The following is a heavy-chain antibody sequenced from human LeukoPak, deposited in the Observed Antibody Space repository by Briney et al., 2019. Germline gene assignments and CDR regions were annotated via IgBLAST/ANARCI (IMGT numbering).Heavy chain of an antibody. CDR2: ISWNSGSI. CDR1: GFTFDDYA. Sequence: GGSLRLSCAASGFTFDDYAMHWVRQAPGKGLEWVSGISWNSGSIGYADSVKGRFTISRDNAKNSLYLQMNSLRAEDTAVYYCARLGYSSSWYQVYYYYYYMDVWGKGTTVTVSS. CDR3: ARLGYSSSWYQVYYYYYYMDV. D-gene: IGHD6-13*01. V-gene: IGHV3-9*01. J-gene: IGHJ6*03.